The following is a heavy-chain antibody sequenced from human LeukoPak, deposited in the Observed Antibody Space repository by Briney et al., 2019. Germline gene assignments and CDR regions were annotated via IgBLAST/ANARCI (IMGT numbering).Heavy chain of an antibody. CDR2: ISAYNGNT. Sequence: GASVKVSCKASGYSFSSYGITWVRQAPGQGLEWMGWISAYNGNTNYAQKFQGRVTMTTDTSTRTAYMELRSLRSDDTALYYCARVKSYSLSGYWGQGTLVTVSS. CDR1: GYSFSSYG. J-gene: IGHJ4*02. D-gene: IGHD3-10*01. V-gene: IGHV1-18*04. CDR3: ARVKSYSLSGY.